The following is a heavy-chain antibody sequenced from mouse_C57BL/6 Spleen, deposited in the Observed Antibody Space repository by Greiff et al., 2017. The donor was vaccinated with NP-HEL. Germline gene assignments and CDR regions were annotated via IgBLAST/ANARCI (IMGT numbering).Heavy chain of an antibody. D-gene: IGHD2-1*01. CDR1: GYTFTSYW. CDR3: ARGGIYYGNLYYFDY. V-gene: IGHV1-64*01. J-gene: IGHJ2*01. CDR2: IHPNSGST. Sequence: VQLQQSGAELVKPGASVKLSCKASGYTFTSYWMHWVKQRPGQGLEWIGMIHPNSGSTNYNEKFKSKATLTVDKSSSTAYMQLSSLTSEDSAVYYCARGGIYYGNLYYFDYWGKGTTLTVSS.